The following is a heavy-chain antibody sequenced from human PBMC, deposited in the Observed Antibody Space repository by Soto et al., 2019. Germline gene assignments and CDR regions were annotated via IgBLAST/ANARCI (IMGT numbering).Heavy chain of an antibody. J-gene: IGHJ6*02. CDR2: ISAYNGNT. D-gene: IGHD2-2*01. Sequence: ASVKVSCKASGYTFTSYGISWVRQAPGQGLEWMRWISAYNGNTNYAQKLQGRVTMTTDTSTSTAYMELRSLRSDDTAVYYCARLGRIVVVPAAIYVYYYYGMDVWGQGTTVTVSS. CDR1: GYTFTSYG. V-gene: IGHV1-18*01. CDR3: ARLGRIVVVPAAIYVYYYYGMDV.